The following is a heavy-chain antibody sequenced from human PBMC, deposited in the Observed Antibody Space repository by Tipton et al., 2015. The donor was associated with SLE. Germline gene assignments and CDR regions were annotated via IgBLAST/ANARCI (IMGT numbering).Heavy chain of an antibody. CDR1: GFTFKFYW. CDR2: IKETGGEK. D-gene: IGHD2/OR15-2a*01. J-gene: IGHJ4*02. Sequence: SLRLSCAASGFTFKFYWMTWVRQAPGKGLEWVANIKETGGEKYYVDSVKGRFTISRDNAKNSVYLEMNSLRAEDTAVYYCARDRGATYYADYWGQGTLAPSPQ. V-gene: IGHV3-7*03. CDR3: ARDRGATYYADY.